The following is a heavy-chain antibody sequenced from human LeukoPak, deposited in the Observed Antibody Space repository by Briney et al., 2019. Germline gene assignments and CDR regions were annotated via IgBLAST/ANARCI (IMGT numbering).Heavy chain of an antibody. D-gene: IGHD3-16*01. CDR2: INHNGNVN. V-gene: IGHV3-7*03. Sequence: GGSPRLSCVASEFTFSSYWMNWARQAPGKGLEWVASINHNGNVNYYVDSVKGRFTISRDNAKNSLYLQMSNLRAEDTAVYFCARGGGLDVWGQGATVTVS. J-gene: IGHJ6*02. CDR3: ARGGGLDV. CDR1: EFTFSSYW.